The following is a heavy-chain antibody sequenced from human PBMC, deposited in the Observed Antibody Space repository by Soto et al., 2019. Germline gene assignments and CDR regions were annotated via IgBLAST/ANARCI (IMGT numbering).Heavy chain of an antibody. CDR3: AKLLTPGIAAAGTPLNFDY. V-gene: IGHV1-69*12. CDR1: GGTFSSYA. D-gene: IGHD6-13*01. J-gene: IGHJ4*02. Sequence: QVQLVQSGAEVKKPGSSVKVSCTASGGTFSSYAISWVRQAPGQGLEWMGGIIPIFGTANYAQKFQGRVTITADESTSTAYMQLSSLRSEDTAVYYCAKLLTPGIAAAGTPLNFDYWGQGTLVTVSS. CDR2: IIPIFGTA.